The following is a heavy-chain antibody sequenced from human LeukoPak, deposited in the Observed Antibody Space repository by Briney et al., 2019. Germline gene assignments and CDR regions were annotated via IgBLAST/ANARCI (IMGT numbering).Heavy chain of an antibody. CDR1: GGSISSYY. J-gene: IGHJ5*02. CDR2: IYYSGST. D-gene: IGHD2-15*01. V-gene: IGHV4-59*01. CDR3: ARLTTVVXVAXKXXXFDP. Sequence: SETLSLTCTVSGGSISSYYWSWIRQPPGKGLEWIGYIYYSGSTNYNPSLKSRVTISVDTSKNQFSLKLSSVTAADTAVYYCARLTTVVXVAXKXXXFDPWGQGTXVTVSS.